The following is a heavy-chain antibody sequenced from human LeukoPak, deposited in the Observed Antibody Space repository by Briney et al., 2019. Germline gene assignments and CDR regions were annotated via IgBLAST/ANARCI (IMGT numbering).Heavy chain of an antibody. CDR3: AKVYGVAGIDY. CDR2: IRYEGSNE. Sequence: GGSLRLSCAAAGFTFSSYGMYWVRQAPGKGLEWVAFIRYEGSNEYYADSVKGRFTISRDNSKNTLYLQMNSLRGEDTAVYYCAKVYGVAGIDYWGQGTLVTVSS. V-gene: IGHV3-30*02. J-gene: IGHJ4*02. CDR1: GFTFSSYG. D-gene: IGHD6-19*01.